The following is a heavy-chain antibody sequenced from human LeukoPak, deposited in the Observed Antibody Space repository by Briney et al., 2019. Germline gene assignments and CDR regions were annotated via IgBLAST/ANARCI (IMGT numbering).Heavy chain of an antibody. CDR1: SGSITSSSYY. CDR3: ARHEAVAARPNWFDP. J-gene: IGHJ5*02. D-gene: IGHD6-6*01. Sequence: PSETLSLTCSVSSGSITSSSYYWGWIRQPPGKGLEWIGRNFCTGSTYSNPSLKSRLAISVDTSKNQFSLKLSSVTAADTAVYYCARHEAVAARPNWFDPWGQGTLVSVSS. V-gene: IGHV4-39*01. CDR2: NFCTGST.